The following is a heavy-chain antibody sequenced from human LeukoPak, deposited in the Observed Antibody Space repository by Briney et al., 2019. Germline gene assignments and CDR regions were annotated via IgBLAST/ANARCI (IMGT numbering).Heavy chain of an antibody. Sequence: GGSLRLSCAASGFTFSSYSMNWVRQAPGKGLEWVSAISGSGGSTYYADSVKGRFTTSRDNSKNTLYLQMNSLRAEDTAVYYCAKPYIVGATYFDYWGQGTLVTVSS. V-gene: IGHV3-23*01. CDR1: GFTFSSYS. CDR3: AKPYIVGATYFDY. CDR2: ISGSGGST. J-gene: IGHJ4*02. D-gene: IGHD1-26*01.